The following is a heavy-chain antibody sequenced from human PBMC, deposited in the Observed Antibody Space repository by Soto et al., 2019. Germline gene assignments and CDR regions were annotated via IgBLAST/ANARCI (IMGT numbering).Heavy chain of an antibody. V-gene: IGHV3-30-3*01. J-gene: IGHJ6*02. CDR2: ISYDGSNK. Sequence: PGGSLRLSCAASGFTFSSYAMHWVRQAPGKGLEWVAVISYDGSNKYYADSAKGRFTISRDNSKNTLYLQMNSLRAEDTAVYYCAKGRSYYYYYGVDVWGQGTTVTGSS. CDR1: GFTFSSYA. CDR3: AKGRSYYYYYGVDV.